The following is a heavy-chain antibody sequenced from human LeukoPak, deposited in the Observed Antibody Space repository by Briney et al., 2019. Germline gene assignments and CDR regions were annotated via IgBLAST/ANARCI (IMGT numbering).Heavy chain of an antibody. CDR1: GGSISSYY. CDR2: IYYSGST. J-gene: IGHJ4*02. Sequence: KPSETLSLTCTVSGGSISSYYWSWIRQPPGKGLEWIGYIYYSGSTNYNPSLKSRVTISVDTSKNQFSLKLSSVTAADTAVYYCARTRVLYSSFPVYYFDYWGQGTLVTVSS. CDR3: ARTRVLYSSFPVYYFDY. D-gene: IGHD6-6*01. V-gene: IGHV4-59*01.